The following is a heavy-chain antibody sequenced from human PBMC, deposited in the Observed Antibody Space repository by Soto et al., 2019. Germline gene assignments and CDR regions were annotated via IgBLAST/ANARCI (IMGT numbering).Heavy chain of an antibody. J-gene: IGHJ6*02. CDR3: AREGIAAAGSYYYYGMDV. CDR2: ISAYNGNT. V-gene: IGHV1-18*01. CDR1: GYTFTNYG. D-gene: IGHD6-13*01. Sequence: ASVKVSCKASGYTFTNYGFSWVRQAPGQGLEWMGWISAYNGNTNYAQKLQGRVTMTTDTSTSTAYMELRSLRSDDTAVYYCAREGIAAAGSYYYYGMDVWGQGTTVTVSS.